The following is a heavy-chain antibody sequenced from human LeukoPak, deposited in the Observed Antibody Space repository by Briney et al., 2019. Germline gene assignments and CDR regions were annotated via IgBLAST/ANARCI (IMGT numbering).Heavy chain of an antibody. D-gene: IGHD3-3*01. J-gene: IGHJ4*02. V-gene: IGHV4-4*07. CDR1: GGSISSYY. Sequence: SETLSLTCTVSGGSISSYYWSWIRQPAGKGLEWIGRIYTSGSTNYNPSLKSRVTISVDTSKNQFSLKLSSVTAADTAVYYCARKYYDFWSGYQPYDYWGQGTLVTVSS. CDR2: IYTSGST. CDR3: ARKYYDFWSGYQPYDY.